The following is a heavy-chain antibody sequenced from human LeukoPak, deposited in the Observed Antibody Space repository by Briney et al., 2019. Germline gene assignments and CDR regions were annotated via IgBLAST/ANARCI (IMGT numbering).Heavy chain of an antibody. CDR2: INPNSGGT. D-gene: IGHD2-2*01. CDR1: GYTFTGYY. CDR3: ARSLPSWPASMYYFDY. V-gene: IGHV1-2*06. Sequence: ASVKVSCKASGYTFTGYYMHWVRQAPGQGLGWMGRINPNSGGTNYAQKFQGRVTMTRDTSISTAYMELSRLRSDDTAVYYCARSLPSWPASMYYFDYWGQGTLVTVSS. J-gene: IGHJ4*02.